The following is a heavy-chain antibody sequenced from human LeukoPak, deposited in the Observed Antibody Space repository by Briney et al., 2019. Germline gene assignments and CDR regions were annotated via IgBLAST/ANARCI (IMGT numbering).Heavy chain of an antibody. Sequence: GASVKVSCKASGYTFTGYYMHWVRQAPGQGLEWMGWINPNSGGTNYAQKFQGRVTMTRDTSISTAYMELSRLRSDDTAVYYRARSLAPWIQLWFYLDYWGQGTLVTVSS. CDR2: INPNSGGT. V-gene: IGHV1-2*02. J-gene: IGHJ4*02. CDR3: ARSLAPWIQLWFYLDY. D-gene: IGHD5-18*01. CDR1: GYTFTGYY.